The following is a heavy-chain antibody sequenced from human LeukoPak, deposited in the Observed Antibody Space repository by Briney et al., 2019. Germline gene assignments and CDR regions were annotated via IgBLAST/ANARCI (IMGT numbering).Heavy chain of an antibody. CDR3: STDLYGMDV. D-gene: IGHD2-2*01. V-gene: IGHV1-8*03. Sequence: GASVKVSCKASGYTFTRYDINWVRQATGQGLEWMGWMNTKSGNTGHAQKFQGRVTITRDTSISTAYMELSSLRSEDTAVYYCSTDLYGMDVWGQGTTVTVSS. CDR2: MNTKSGNT. CDR1: GYTFTRYD. J-gene: IGHJ6*02.